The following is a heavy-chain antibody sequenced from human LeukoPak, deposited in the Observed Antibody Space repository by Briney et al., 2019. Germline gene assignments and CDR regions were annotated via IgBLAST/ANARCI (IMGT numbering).Heavy chain of an antibody. J-gene: IGHJ4*02. V-gene: IGHV1-18*01. CDR3: ARVNYYDSSGYYSFGY. D-gene: IGHD3-22*01. CDR2: ISAYNGNT. CDR1: GYTFTSYV. Sequence: ASVKVSCKASGYTFTSYVISWVRQAPGQGLEWMGWISAYNGNTNYAQKLQGRVTMTTDTSTTTAYMELRSLRSDDTAVYYCARVNYYDSSGYYSFGYWGQGTLVTVSS.